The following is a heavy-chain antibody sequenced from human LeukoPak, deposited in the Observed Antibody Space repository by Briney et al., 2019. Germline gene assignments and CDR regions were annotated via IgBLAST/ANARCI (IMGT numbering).Heavy chain of an antibody. CDR1: GYSISSGYY. Sequence: SETLSLTCALSGYSISSGYYWGWIRQPPGKGLEWIGIVHHSGSTYYNPSLKSRVTISADTSKNQFSLNLSSVTAADTAVYYCARGPPYMTAWSRVDYWGQGTLVTVSS. CDR2: VHHSGST. CDR3: ARGPPYMTAWSRVDY. V-gene: IGHV4-38-2*01. D-gene: IGHD1-1*01. J-gene: IGHJ4*02.